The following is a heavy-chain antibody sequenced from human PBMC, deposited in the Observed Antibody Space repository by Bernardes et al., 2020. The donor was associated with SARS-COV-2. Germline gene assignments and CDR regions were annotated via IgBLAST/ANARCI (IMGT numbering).Heavy chain of an antibody. J-gene: IGHJ6*02. CDR3: ARERGYSYGHFYYAMDV. D-gene: IGHD5-12*01. CDR2: ISSTSSHI. CDR1: GFTFSSYS. V-gene: IGHV3-21*01. Sequence: GSLRLSCVASGFTFSSYSMNWVRQAPGKGLEWVSFISSTSSHIYYADSVKGRFIISRDNAENSMSLQMNSLRAKDTAVYFCARERGYSYGHFYYAMDVWGQGTTVTVSS.